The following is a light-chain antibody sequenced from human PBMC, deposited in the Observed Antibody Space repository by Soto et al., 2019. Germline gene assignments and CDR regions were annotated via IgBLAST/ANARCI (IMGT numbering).Light chain of an antibody. V-gene: IGKV3-15*01. CDR2: GAS. J-gene: IGKJ2*01. CDR1: QSVSSN. Sequence: EIVMTQSPATLSVSPGERATLSCRASQSVSSNLAWYQQKPGQAPRLLIYGASTRATGIPARFSGGGSGSDFTLTISSLLSEDFGGYCCHQYNILPRDTFGKGTKL. CDR3: HQYNILPRDT.